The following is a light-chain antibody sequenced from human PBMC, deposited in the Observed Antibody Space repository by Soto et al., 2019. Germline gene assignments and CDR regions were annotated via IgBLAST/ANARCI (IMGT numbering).Light chain of an antibody. Sequence: IVMTQSPATLSVSPGERATLSCRAGQSIDDKLAWYQQRPGQAPRLLIYATSTRVAGIPARFSGSGSGTEFTLTIRSLQSEDFAVYFCQQYNNWPSFGQGTRLEIK. V-gene: IGKV3-15*01. CDR2: ATS. J-gene: IGKJ5*01. CDR3: QQYNNWPS. CDR1: QSIDDK.